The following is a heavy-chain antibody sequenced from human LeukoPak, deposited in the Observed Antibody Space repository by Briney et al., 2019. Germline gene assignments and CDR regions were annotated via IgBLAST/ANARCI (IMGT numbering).Heavy chain of an antibody. Sequence: GGSLRLSCAASGFTFSSYWMHWVRHAPGKGLVWVSRIDSDGSSISYADSVKGRFTISRDNAKNTLYLQMNSLRAEDTAVYYCARNYYVSSGYSDAFDIWGQGTMVTVSS. CDR1: GFTFSSYW. J-gene: IGHJ3*02. V-gene: IGHV3-74*01. CDR3: ARNYYVSSGYSDAFDI. D-gene: IGHD3-22*01. CDR2: IDSDGSSI.